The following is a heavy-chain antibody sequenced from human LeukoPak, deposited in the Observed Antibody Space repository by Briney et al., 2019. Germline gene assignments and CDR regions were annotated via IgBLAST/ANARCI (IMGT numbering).Heavy chain of an antibody. V-gene: IGHV1-18*01. CDR3: ARSLISSIAPFDY. CDR2: ISTYDGDT. D-gene: IGHD6-6*01. J-gene: IGHJ4*02. CDR1: GYTFTTYC. Sequence: ASVKVSCKASGYTFTTYCISWVRQAPGQGLEWMGWISTYDGDTNYAENLQGRVTMTTDTSTTTAYMELRSLRSDDTAVYYCARSLISSIAPFDYWGQGTLVTVSS.